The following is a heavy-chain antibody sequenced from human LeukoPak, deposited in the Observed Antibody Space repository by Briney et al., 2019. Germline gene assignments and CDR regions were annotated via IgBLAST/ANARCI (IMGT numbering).Heavy chain of an antibody. J-gene: IGHJ6*03. V-gene: IGHV3-30*02. CDR2: IRYDGTKE. Sequence: GGSLRLSCAASGFTFSSYGMLWVRQAPGRGLEWVVFIRYDGTKEYYADSVKGRFTISRDNSKNTLYLQMNSLRAEDTAVYYCAKGYCSGGRCNLGAEYSYYYMDVWGKGTTVTVSS. D-gene: IGHD2-15*01. CDR1: GFTFSSYG. CDR3: AKGYCSGGRCNLGAEYSYYYMDV.